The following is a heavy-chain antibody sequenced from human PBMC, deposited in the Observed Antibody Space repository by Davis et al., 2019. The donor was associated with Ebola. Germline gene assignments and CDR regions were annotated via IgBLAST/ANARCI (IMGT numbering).Heavy chain of an antibody. CDR3: TRPHSSSSYYYYGMDV. J-gene: IGHJ6*02. CDR1: GFTFSGSA. D-gene: IGHD6-6*01. CDR2: IRSKANSYAT. Sequence: GGSLRLSCAASGFTFSGSAMHWVRQASGKGLEWVGRIRSKANSYATAYAASVKGRFTISRDDSKNTAYLQMNSLKTEDTAVYYCTRPHSSSSYYYYGMDVWGQGATVTVSS. V-gene: IGHV3-73*01.